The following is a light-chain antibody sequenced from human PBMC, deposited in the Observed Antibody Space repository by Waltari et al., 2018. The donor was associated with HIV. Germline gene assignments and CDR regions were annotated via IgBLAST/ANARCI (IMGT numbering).Light chain of an antibody. Sequence: QSVLTQPASVSGALGQRVTISRTGSSSNIGADYDVHWYQQFPGAAPKLLFFFLLKRPSALPVLFSGSKSCTSASLAITGLHAEDEADYYCQSYDSRLTVWVFGGGTKVTVL. CDR1: SSNIGADYD. V-gene: IGLV1-40*01. CDR3: QSYDSRLTVWV. CDR2: FLL. J-gene: IGLJ3*02.